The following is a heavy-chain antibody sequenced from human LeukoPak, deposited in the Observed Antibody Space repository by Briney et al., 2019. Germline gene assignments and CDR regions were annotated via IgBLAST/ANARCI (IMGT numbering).Heavy chain of an antibody. D-gene: IGHD6-19*01. CDR1: GFTFNSFE. CDR3: ARDLSVARNYGMDV. V-gene: IGHV3-48*03. CDR2: ISGSGNTT. J-gene: IGHJ6*02. Sequence: GGSLRLSCAASGFTFNSFEMNWVRQAPGKGLEWVSYISGSGNTTYCAESVQGRFTISRDNAKNSLYLQMNSLRAEDTAVYYCARDLSVARNYGMDVWGQGTTVTVSS.